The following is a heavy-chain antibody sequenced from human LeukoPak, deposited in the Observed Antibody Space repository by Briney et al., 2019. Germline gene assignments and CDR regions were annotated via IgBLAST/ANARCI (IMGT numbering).Heavy chain of an antibody. D-gene: IGHD4-17*01. CDR2: ISASDGST. Sequence: GGSLRLSCAASGFTFSSCAMSWVRQAPGKGLEWVSTISASDGSTFYADSVKGRFTISRDNSKNTLYLQMNSLRAEDTAVYFCAKDLYGDYVGDYWGQGTLVTVSS. CDR1: GFTFSSCA. V-gene: IGHV3-23*01. CDR3: AKDLYGDYVGDY. J-gene: IGHJ4*02.